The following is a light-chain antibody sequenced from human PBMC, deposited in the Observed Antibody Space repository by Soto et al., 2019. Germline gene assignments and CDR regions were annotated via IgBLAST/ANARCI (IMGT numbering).Light chain of an antibody. CDR2: AAS. Sequence: DIQMTQSPFSLSASVGDIITITCRASQGMRKDLGWYQQKPGKAPKSLIYAASSLQCGVPSRFSGSGSGTEFTLTSSSLQPEDFATYYCLQHNSYPRTFGQGTKVEIK. CDR1: QGMRKD. V-gene: IGKV1-17*01. J-gene: IGKJ1*01. CDR3: LQHNSYPRT.